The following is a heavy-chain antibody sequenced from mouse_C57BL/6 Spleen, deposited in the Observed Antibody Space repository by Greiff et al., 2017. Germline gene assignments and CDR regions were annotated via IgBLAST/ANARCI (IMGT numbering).Heavy chain of an antibody. J-gene: IGHJ4*01. CDR3: ARSELGRAMDY. CDR1: GYAFSSSW. CDR2: IYPGDGDT. V-gene: IGHV1-82*01. D-gene: IGHD4-1*01. Sequence: VQLQQSGPELVKPGASVKISCKASGYAFSSSWMNWVKQRPGKGLEWIGRIYPGDGDTNYNGKFKGKATLTADKSSSTAYMQLSSLTSEDSAVYFCARSELGRAMDYWGQGTSVTVSS.